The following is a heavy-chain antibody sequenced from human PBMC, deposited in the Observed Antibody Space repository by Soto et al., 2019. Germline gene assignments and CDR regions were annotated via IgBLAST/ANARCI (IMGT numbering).Heavy chain of an antibody. CDR3: ARDVGEYSSSKNYYFDY. V-gene: IGHV1-46*03. Sequence: GASVKVSCKASGYTFTSYYMHWVRQAPGQGLEWMGIINPSGGSTSYAQKFQGRVTMTRDTSTSTVYMELSSLRSEDTAVYYCARDVGEYSSSKNYYFDYWGQGTLVTVSS. J-gene: IGHJ4*02. CDR2: INPSGGST. D-gene: IGHD6-13*01. CDR1: GYTFTSYY.